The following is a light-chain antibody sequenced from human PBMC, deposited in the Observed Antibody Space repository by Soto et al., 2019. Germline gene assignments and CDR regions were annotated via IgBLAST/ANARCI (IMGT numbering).Light chain of an antibody. CDR2: GAS. Sequence: EFGLTQPPGTRSLSPGKRATLSCRPSLGVTSSYLAGYQQKPGQAPRPLIYGASSRATGIPDRFSGSGSGTDFTLTISRLEPEDFAVYYCQQYGSSPLTFGGGTKVEIK. CDR1: LGVTSSY. V-gene: IGKV3-20*01. J-gene: IGKJ4*01. CDR3: QQYGSSPLT.